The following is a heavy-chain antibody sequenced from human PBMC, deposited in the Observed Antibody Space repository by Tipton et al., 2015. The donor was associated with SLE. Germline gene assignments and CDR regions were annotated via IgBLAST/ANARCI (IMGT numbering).Heavy chain of an antibody. CDR1: GYTFTGYY. CDR2: INPNSGGT. V-gene: IGHV1-2*06. CDR3: ARDLDEGPDESCAFDY. J-gene: IGHJ4*02. D-gene: IGHD2-15*01. Sequence: QSGAEVKKPGASVKVSCKASGYTFTGYYMHWVRQAPGQGLEWMGRINPNSGGTNYAQKFQGRVTMTRDTSISTAYMELSRLRSDDTAVYYCARDLDEGPDESCAFDYWGQGTLVTVSS.